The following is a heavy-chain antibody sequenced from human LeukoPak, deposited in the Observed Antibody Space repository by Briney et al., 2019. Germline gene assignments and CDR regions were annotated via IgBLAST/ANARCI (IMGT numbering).Heavy chain of an antibody. CDR3: AREPIASAGFNAFDI. J-gene: IGHJ3*02. Sequence: SQTLSLTCAISGDSVSSNSAAWNWIRQSPSRGLGWLGRTWYRSKWYYDYAVSVKSRITIYPDTSKNQFSLQLSSVTPEDTAVYYCAREPIASAGFNAFDIWGQGTMVTVSS. CDR2: TWYRSKWYY. CDR1: GDSVSSNSAA. V-gene: IGHV6-1*01. D-gene: IGHD6-13*01.